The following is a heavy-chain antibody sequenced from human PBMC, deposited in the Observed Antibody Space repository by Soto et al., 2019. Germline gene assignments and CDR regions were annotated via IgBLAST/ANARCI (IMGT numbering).Heavy chain of an antibody. Sequence: SETLSLTCTVSGGSISSYYWSWIRQPPGKGLEWIGYIYYSGSTNYNPPLKSRVTISVDKPKNQFSLKLSSVTAADTAVYYCAAWLRGYFDYWGQGTLVTVSS. CDR2: IYYSGST. CDR3: AAWLRGYFDY. V-gene: IGHV4-59*01. D-gene: IGHD5-12*01. CDR1: GGSISSYY. J-gene: IGHJ4*02.